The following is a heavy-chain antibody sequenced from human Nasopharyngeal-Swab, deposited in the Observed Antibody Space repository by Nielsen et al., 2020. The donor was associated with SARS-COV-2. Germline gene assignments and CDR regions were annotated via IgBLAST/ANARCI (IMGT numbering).Heavy chain of an antibody. CDR2: FDSGDGRT. J-gene: IGHJ4*02. D-gene: IGHD5-18*01. CDR1: GYTLTDLS. CDR3: ATTGILAPVARIQFDS. Sequence: ASVKVSCKVSGYTLTDLSMHWVRQAPEKGLEWMGGFDSGDGRTIYAQKFQGRVTMTEDPSTDTAYMDLTSLRSDDTAVYYCATTGILAPVARIQFDSWGQGTLVTVSS. V-gene: IGHV1-24*01.